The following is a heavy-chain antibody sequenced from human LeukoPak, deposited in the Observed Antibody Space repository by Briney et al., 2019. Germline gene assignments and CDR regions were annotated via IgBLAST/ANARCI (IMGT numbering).Heavy chain of an antibody. D-gene: IGHD5-18*01. J-gene: IGHJ4*02. V-gene: IGHV1-2*02. CDR1: GYTFNGYY. CDR3: ATGRGYSYGFDY. CDR2: INPNSGGT. Sequence: ASVKVSCKASGYTFNGYYIHWVRQAAGHGLEWVGWINPNSGGTNYAQKFQGRVTVTRDTSISTAYMQLSRLRSDDTAVYYCATGRGYSYGFDYWGQGTLVTVSS.